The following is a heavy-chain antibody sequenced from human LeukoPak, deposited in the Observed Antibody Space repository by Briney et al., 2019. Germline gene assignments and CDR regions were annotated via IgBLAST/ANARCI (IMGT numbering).Heavy chain of an antibody. CDR1: GFTFSRYG. CDR3: AKEGRRYFDY. CDR2: ISYDGSNQ. V-gene: IGHV3-30*18. Sequence: PGGSLRLSCTVSGFTFSRYGMHWLRQAPGKGLEWVAGISYDGSNQHYGDSVKGRLTISRDNSKHTLYLQMNSLRGDDTAVYYCAKEGRRYFDYWGQGALVTVSS. J-gene: IGHJ4*02.